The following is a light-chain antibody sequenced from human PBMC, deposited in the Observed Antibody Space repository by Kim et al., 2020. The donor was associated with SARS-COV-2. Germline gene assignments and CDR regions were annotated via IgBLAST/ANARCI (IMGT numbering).Light chain of an antibody. CDR3: QQYNDFPT. CDR1: QSINTW. J-gene: IGKJ2*01. V-gene: IGKV1-5*01. Sequence: LSASVGDRVSITCRASQSINTWLAWYQQIPGKAPKLLIYDASSLKSGVPSRFSGSGSGTEFTLTISSLQPGDLATYYCQQYNDFPTFGQGTKLEI. CDR2: DAS.